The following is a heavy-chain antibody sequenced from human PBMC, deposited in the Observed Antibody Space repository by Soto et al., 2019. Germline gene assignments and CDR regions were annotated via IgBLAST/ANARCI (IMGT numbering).Heavy chain of an antibody. D-gene: IGHD3-10*01. CDR2: VHHSWGS. V-gene: IGHV4-59*08. CDR1: GGSISSYY. Sequence: QVQLQESGPGLVKPSETLSLSCTVSGGSISSYYWSWFRQSPGKRMEWIGYVHHSWGSSYNPSLQSRGAISLDQSKSQFSLKVTSGAATDTAVYYCARQGFGPLHGLVDVWGQGTTVTVSS. CDR3: ARQGFGPLHGLVDV. J-gene: IGHJ6*02.